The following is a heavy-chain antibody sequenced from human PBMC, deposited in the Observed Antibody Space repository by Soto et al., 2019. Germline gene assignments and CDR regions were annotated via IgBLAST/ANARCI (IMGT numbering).Heavy chain of an antibody. J-gene: IGHJ4*02. CDR2: VYHSGST. CDR3: ARSGYYSYYFDY. D-gene: IGHD3-22*01. V-gene: IGHV4-30-2*01. CDR1: GGSISSGGYS. Sequence: SETLSLTCAVSGGSISSGGYSLSWIRQPPGKGLEWIGYVYHSGSTYYNPSLKSRVTISVDRSKNQFSLKLSSVTAADTAVYYCARSGYYSYYFDYWGQGTLVTVS.